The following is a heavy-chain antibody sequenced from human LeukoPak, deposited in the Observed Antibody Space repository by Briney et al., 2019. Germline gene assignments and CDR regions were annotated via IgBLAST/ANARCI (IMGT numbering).Heavy chain of an antibody. CDR2: ISPSGGST. J-gene: IGHJ4*02. CDR1: GYTFTSYY. CDR3: ARARVMATIRPYFDY. D-gene: IGHD5-24*01. Sequence: ASVKVSCKASGYTFTSYYMHWVRQAPGHGLEWMGLISPSGGSTSYAQKFQGRVTMTSDTSTSTVYMELSSLRSEDTAVCYCARARVMATIRPYFDYWGQGTLVTVSS. V-gene: IGHV1-46*01.